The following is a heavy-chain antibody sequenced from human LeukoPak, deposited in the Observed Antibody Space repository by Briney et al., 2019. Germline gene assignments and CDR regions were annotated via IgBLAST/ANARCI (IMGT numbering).Heavy chain of an antibody. CDR2: INTDSGVT. Sequence: GASVKVSCKASGHTFTDSYMHGVRQAPGQGLEWMGWINTDSGVTNYAQKFQGRVTMTRDTSITTVYMELSGLGSDDSALYYCAREVAVSSTKRFDYWGQGTLVTVSS. D-gene: IGHD5/OR15-5a*01. J-gene: IGHJ4*02. V-gene: IGHV1-2*02. CDR1: GHTFTDSY. CDR3: AREVAVSSTKRFDY.